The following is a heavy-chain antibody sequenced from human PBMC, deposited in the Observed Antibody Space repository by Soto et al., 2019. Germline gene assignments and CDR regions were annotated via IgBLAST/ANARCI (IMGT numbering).Heavy chain of an antibody. D-gene: IGHD2-2*01. J-gene: IGHJ6*02. Sequence: PGESLKISCKGSGYSFTSYWISWVRQMPGKGLEWMGRIDPSDSYTNYSPSFQGHVTISADKSISTAYLQWSSLKASDTAMYYCARNIVVVPAAGGMDVWGQGTTVTVSS. CDR2: IDPSDSYT. V-gene: IGHV5-10-1*01. CDR3: ARNIVVVPAAGGMDV. CDR1: GYSFTSYW.